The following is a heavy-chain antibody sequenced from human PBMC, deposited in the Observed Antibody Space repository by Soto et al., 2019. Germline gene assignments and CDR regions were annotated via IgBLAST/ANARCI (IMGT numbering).Heavy chain of an antibody. J-gene: IGHJ4*02. D-gene: IGHD2-2*02. CDR3: AREMAAINYFDY. CDR1: GFTFSSYS. CDR2: ISSSSSTI. Sequence: EVQLVESGGGLVQPGGSLRLSCAAAGFTFSSYSMNWVRQAPGKGLERVSYISSSSSTIYFADSVKGRFTISRDNAKKALYLQMNSLRAEDTAVYDCAREMAAINYFDYWGQGTLVTVSS. V-gene: IGHV3-48*01.